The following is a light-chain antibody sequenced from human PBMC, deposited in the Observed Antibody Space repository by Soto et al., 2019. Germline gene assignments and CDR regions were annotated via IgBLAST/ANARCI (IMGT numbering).Light chain of an antibody. J-gene: IGKJ4*01. CDR2: GAS. CDR3: QQYGSSPLT. Sequence: EIVLTQSPGTLSLSPGERATLSCRASQSVSNNYLAWYQQKPGQAPRLLIPGASSRATGFPDRFNGSGSGTDFTLTISGLEPEDFAVYYCQQYGSSPLTFGGGTKVEIK. V-gene: IGKV3-20*01. CDR1: QSVSNNY.